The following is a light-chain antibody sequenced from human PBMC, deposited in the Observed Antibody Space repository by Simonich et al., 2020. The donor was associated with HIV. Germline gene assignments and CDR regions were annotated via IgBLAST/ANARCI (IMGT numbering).Light chain of an antibody. CDR3: QSYDSSLSVWV. J-gene: IGLJ3*02. Sequence: QSVLTQPPSVSGAPGQRVTISCTGSSSNIWAGYDVHWYRQSPGAAPKLLIYGDSNRPSGVSDRFSGSKSGTSASLAITGLQAEDEADYYCQSYDSSLSVWVFGGGTKLTVL. V-gene: IGLV1-40*01. CDR1: SSNIWAGYD. CDR2: GDS.